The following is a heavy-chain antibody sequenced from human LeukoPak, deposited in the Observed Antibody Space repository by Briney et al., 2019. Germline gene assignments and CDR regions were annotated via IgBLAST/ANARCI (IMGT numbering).Heavy chain of an antibody. D-gene: IGHD3-22*01. CDR3: AKDPTRHYYDSSGYSLDY. CDR2: ISGSGGST. Sequence: GGSLRLSCAASGFTFSSYAMSWVRQAPGKGLEWVSAISGSGGSTYYADSVKGRFTISRDNSKNTLYLQMNSLRAEDTAVYYCAKDPTRHYYDSSGYSLDYWGQGTLVTVSS. V-gene: IGHV3-23*01. J-gene: IGHJ4*02. CDR1: GFTFSSYA.